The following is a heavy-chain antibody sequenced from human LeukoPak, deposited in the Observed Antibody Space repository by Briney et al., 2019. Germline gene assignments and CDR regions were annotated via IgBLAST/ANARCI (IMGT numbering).Heavy chain of an antibody. CDR2: IIPIFGTA. Sequence: GASVKASCKASGGTFSSYAISWVRQAPGQGLEWMGGIIPIFGTANYAQKFQGRVTITADESTSTAYMELSSLRSEDTAVYYCAIIPAAMPRYYYYGMDVWGKGTTVTVSS. CDR3: AIIPAAMPRYYYYGMDV. CDR1: GGTFSSYA. V-gene: IGHV1-69*13. D-gene: IGHD2-2*01. J-gene: IGHJ6*04.